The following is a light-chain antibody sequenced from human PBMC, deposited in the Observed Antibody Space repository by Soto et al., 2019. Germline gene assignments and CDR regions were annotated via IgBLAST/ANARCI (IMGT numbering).Light chain of an antibody. J-gene: IGKJ1*01. CDR1: QSVSSSY. CDR3: QQSGNS. V-gene: IGKV3-20*01. Sequence: IVLTQSPGTLSLSPGERASLSCRASQSVSSSYLAWYQQKPGQAPRLLIYAASSRATGIPDRFSGSGSGTDFTLTISRLEPEDFAVYYCQQSGNSFGQGTKVDIK. CDR2: AAS.